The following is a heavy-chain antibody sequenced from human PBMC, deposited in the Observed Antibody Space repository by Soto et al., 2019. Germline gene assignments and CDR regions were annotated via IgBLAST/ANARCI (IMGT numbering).Heavy chain of an antibody. D-gene: IGHD3-22*01. CDR3: ARRFGDSNETNFNWFDP. J-gene: IGHJ5*02. V-gene: IGHV4-31*03. CDR1: GGSINTGGYY. CDR2: IFYTGTA. Sequence: QVQLQESGPGLVKPSQTLSLTCTVSGGSINTGGYYWGWIRHLPGEVLEWIGHIFYTGTAYYNPSLRSRVTVSIDTSANQFSLHMYAVTAAGPALDYCARRFGDSNETNFNWFDPWGQGILVTVSS.